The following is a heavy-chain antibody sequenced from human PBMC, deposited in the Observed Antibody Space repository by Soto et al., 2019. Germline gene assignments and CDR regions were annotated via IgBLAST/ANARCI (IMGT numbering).Heavy chain of an antibody. Sequence: GESLKISCKGSGYSLTNIWIYWVRQMPGKGLEWMGRIDPGDSVTTYNPSFQCHVTMSADKSINTSYLQWSSLKASDTATYYCAWGGAARGHNVSGVWGPGRMVTVS. CDR1: GYSLTNIW. CDR3: AWGGAARGHNVSGV. J-gene: IGHJ3*01. CDR2: IDPGDSVT. V-gene: IGHV5-10-1*01. D-gene: IGHD2-21*01.